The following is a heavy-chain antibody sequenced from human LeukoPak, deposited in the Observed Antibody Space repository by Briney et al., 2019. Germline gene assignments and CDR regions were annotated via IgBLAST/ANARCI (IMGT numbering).Heavy chain of an antibody. Sequence: SETLSLTCTVSGDSISIYYWSWIRRPAGKGLEWIGRIYTTGSTNYNPSLKSRVTVSVDTSKNQFSLKLTSVTAADTAVYYCARDLEQQLVFDSWSQGTLVTVSS. CDR3: ARDLEQQLVFDS. CDR2: IYTTGST. D-gene: IGHD6-13*01. CDR1: GDSISIYY. V-gene: IGHV4-4*07. J-gene: IGHJ4*02.